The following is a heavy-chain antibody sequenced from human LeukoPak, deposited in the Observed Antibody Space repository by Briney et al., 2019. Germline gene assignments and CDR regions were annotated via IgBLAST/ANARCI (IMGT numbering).Heavy chain of an antibody. CDR2: IYYSGST. J-gene: IGHJ4*02. D-gene: IGHD6-13*01. CDR1: GGSISSYY. Sequence: SETLSLTCTVSGGSISSYYWSWLRQPPGKGLEWIGYIYYSGSTNYNPSLTSRVTISVDTSKNQFSLKLSSVTAADTAVYYCARVIVAAAYDYWGQGTLVTVSS. V-gene: IGHV4-59*01. CDR3: ARVIVAAAYDY.